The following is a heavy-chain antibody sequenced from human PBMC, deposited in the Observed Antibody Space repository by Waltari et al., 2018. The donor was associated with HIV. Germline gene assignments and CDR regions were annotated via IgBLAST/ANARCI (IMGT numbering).Heavy chain of an antibody. CDR3: ARYGGSVGEMATNQPY. Sequence: QVQLQQWGAGLLKPSETLSLTCAVYGGSFSGYYWSWIRQPPGKGLEWIGEINHSGSTNYNPSLKSRVTISVDTSKNQFSLKLSSVTAADTAVYYCARYGGSVGEMATNQPYWGQGTLVTVSS. D-gene: IGHD3-16*01. J-gene: IGHJ4*02. CDR1: GGSFSGYY. V-gene: IGHV4-34*01. CDR2: INHSGST.